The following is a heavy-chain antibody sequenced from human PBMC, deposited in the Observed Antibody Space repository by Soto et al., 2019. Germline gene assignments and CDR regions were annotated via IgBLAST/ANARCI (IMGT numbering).Heavy chain of an antibody. CDR1: GYTFTSYG. D-gene: IGHD6-19*01. V-gene: IGHV1-18*04. CDR2: IRAYNGYT. Sequence: QVQLVQSGAEVRKPGASVKVSCKASGYTFTSYGISWVRQVPGQGLEWMGWIRAYNGYTNYAQKFQGRVTVTTDTSTSTAYMELRSLISDDTAVYYCARASDGYRSGWYVGYFDFWGQGTLVTVSS. J-gene: IGHJ4*02. CDR3: ARASDGYRSGWYVGYFDF.